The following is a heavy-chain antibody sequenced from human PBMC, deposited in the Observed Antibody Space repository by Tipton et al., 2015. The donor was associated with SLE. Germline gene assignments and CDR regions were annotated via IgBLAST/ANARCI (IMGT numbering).Heavy chain of an antibody. CDR1: GGSISSGDYY. Sequence: LRLSCTVSGGSISSGDYYWSWIRQPPGKGLEWIGSIYYSGSTYYNPSLKSRVTISVDTSKNQFSLKLSSVTAADTAVYYCARRAAAGYFDYWGQGTLVTVSS. D-gene: IGHD6-13*01. CDR2: IYYSGST. CDR3: ARRAAAGYFDY. J-gene: IGHJ4*02. V-gene: IGHV4-39*07.